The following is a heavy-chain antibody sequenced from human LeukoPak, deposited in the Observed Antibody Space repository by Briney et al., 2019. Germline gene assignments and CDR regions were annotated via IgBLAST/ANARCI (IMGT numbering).Heavy chain of an antibody. CDR3: ARDRPDIVATTYYFDY. D-gene: IGHD5-12*01. Sequence: ASVKVSCKASGYTFTSYGISWVRQAPGHGLEWMGWISTYNGNTNYAQKVQGRFTMTTDTSTSTSYMELRSLRSDDTAVYYCARDRPDIVATTYYFDYWGQGTRVTVSS. CDR1: GYTFTSYG. CDR2: ISTYNGNT. J-gene: IGHJ4*02. V-gene: IGHV1-18*01.